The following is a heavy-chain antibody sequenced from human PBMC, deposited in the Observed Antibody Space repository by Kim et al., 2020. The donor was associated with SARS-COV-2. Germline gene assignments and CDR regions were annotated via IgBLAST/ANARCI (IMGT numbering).Heavy chain of an antibody. CDR2: INHSGST. CDR1: GGSFSGYY. Sequence: SETLSLTCAVYGGSFSGYYWSWIRQPPGKGLEWIGEINHSGSTNYNPSLKSRVTISVDTSKNQSSLKLSSVTAADTAVYYCARTPTPNYYFDYWGQGTLVTVSS. CDR3: ARTPTPNYYFDY. V-gene: IGHV4-34*01. J-gene: IGHJ4*02.